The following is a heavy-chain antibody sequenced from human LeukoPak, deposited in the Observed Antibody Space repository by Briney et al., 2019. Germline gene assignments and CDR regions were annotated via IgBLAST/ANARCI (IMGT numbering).Heavy chain of an antibody. Sequence: SETLSLTCTVSGGSISSYYWSWIRQPPGKGLEWIGYIYYSGSTNYNPSLKSRVTISVDTSKNQFSLKLSSVTAADTAVYYCARERGSYYAFDYWGQGTLVTVSS. V-gene: IGHV4-59*01. J-gene: IGHJ4*02. D-gene: IGHD1-26*01. CDR2: IYYSGST. CDR1: GGSISSYY. CDR3: ARERGSYYAFDY.